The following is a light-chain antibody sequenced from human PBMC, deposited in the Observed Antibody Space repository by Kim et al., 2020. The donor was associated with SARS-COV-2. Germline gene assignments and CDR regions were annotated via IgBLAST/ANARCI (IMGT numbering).Light chain of an antibody. CDR1: SLRRSY. J-gene: IGLJ3*02. CDR3: NSWDNSGGNHR. Sequence: SSELTQDPAVSVALGQTVRITCQGDSLRRSYASWYQQKTGQAPVIVIYGKDNRPSGIPDRFSGANSGNTASLTITGAQAEDEADYYCNSWDNSGGNHRFG. CDR2: GKD. V-gene: IGLV3-19*01.